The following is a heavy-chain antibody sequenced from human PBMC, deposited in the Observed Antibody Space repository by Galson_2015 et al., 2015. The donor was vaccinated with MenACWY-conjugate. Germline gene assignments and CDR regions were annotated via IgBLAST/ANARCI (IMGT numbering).Heavy chain of an antibody. CDR2: ISTTGGTT. D-gene: IGHD3-22*01. Sequence: SLRLSCAASGITFSSYAMSWVRQAPGKGLEWVSSISTTGGTTYYADSVKGRFTITRDNARNSLYLQMNSLGAEDRAVYYCARSSVTFDSSGYYYVLGGQGTQVTVSS. V-gene: IGHV3-23*01. J-gene: IGHJ4*02. CDR1: GITFSSYA. CDR3: ARSSVTFDSSGYYYVL.